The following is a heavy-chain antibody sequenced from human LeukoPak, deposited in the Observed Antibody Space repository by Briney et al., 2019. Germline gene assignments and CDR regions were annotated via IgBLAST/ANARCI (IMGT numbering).Heavy chain of an antibody. J-gene: IGHJ4*02. CDR2: ISAYNGNT. D-gene: IGHD5-18*01. CDR3: ARGGGYSYGLHFDY. CDR1: ADTFANYG. V-gene: IGHV1-18*01. Sequence: ASVKVSCKASADTFANYGVSWVRQAPGQGLEWMGWISAYNGNTNYAQKLQGRVTMTTDTSTSTAYMELRSLRSDDTAVYYCARGGGYSYGLHFDYWGQGTLVTVSS.